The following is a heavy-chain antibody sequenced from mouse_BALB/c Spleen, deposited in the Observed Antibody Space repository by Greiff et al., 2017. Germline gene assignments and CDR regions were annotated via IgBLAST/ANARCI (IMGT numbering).Heavy chain of an antibody. Sequence: VMLVESAAELARPGASVKMSCKASGYTFTSYTMHWVKQRPGQGLEWIGYINPSSGYTEYNQKFKDKTTLTADKSSSTAYMQLSSLTSEDSAVYYCARMITRESPFDYWGQGTTLTVSS. CDR1: GYTFTSYT. D-gene: IGHD2-4*01. J-gene: IGHJ2*01. CDR2: INPSSGYT. CDR3: ARMITRESPFDY. V-gene: IGHV1-4*02.